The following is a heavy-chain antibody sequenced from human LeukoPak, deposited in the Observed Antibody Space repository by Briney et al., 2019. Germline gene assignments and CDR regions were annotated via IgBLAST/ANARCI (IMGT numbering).Heavy chain of an antibody. CDR2: ISGSGGST. Sequence: GGSLRLSCAASGFTFSSYAMSWVRQAPGKGLEWVSAISGSGGSTYYADSVKSRFTISRDNSKNTLYLQMNSLRGEDTAVYYCVRDFSGKWSLEYWGQGTLVTVSS. V-gene: IGHV3-23*01. J-gene: IGHJ4*02. CDR3: VRDFSGKWSLEY. D-gene: IGHD6-25*01. CDR1: GFTFSSYA.